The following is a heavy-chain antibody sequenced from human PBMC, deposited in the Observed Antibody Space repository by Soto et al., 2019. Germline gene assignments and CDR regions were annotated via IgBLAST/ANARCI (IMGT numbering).Heavy chain of an antibody. CDR2: INHSGST. J-gene: IGHJ6*02. CDR3: ARGRGYVYGYNFYGMDV. D-gene: IGHD5-18*01. CDR1: RGSFSGFY. V-gene: IGHV4-34*01. Sequence: PSETLSLTCGVYRGSFSGFYWTWVRQTPGKGLEWIGEINHSGSTNYNPSLKNRVTISVDRSTNYFSLRMTSVTAADAAVYYCARGRGYVYGYNFYGMDVWGQGTTVTGSS.